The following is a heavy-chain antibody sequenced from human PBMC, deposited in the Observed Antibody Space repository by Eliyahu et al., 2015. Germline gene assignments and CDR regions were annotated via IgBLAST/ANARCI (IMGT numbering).Heavy chain of an antibody. CDR1: GFXFXSCA. D-gene: IGHD1-14*01. CDR3: ARAPTTTDAPYFDY. Sequence: EVRLLESGGGLVQPGGSLRLSCAASGFXFXSCAMGRVPQAPGKGLEWVAVISGRGGGTFYADSVKGRFTISRDNSKNTLYLQMNSLRVEDTAFYYCARAPTTTDAPYFDYWGQGTLVTVSS. V-gene: IGHV3-23*01. CDR2: ISGRGGGT. J-gene: IGHJ4*02.